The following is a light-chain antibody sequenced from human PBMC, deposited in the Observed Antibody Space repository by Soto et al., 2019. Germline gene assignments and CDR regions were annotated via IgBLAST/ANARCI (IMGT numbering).Light chain of an antibody. Sequence: QSVLTQPASVSGSPGQSITISCTGTSSDVGGYNYVAWYQQHPGKAPKLMIYVVSKRPSGVSNRFSGSKSGNTASLTISGLQAEDEADYYCISYTSSSPYVFGTGTKLTVL. CDR1: SSDVGGYNY. V-gene: IGLV2-14*01. CDR2: VVS. J-gene: IGLJ1*01. CDR3: ISYTSSSPYV.